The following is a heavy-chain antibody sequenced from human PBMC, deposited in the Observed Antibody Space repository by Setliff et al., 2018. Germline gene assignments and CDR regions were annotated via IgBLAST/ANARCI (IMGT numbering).Heavy chain of an antibody. J-gene: IGHJ4*02. CDR3: ARCSSWHGHYPHFNY. V-gene: IGHV3-23*03. CDR1: GLTFSSDA. Sequence: LRLSCAASGLTFSSDAMTWVRQTPGKGLEWVSVISSDGTSIYYADSVKGRFTISRDNSKNTLYPQMNRLRAEDTAIYYCARCSSWHGHYPHFNYWGQGTLVTVSS. CDR2: ISSDGTSI. D-gene: IGHD6-13*01.